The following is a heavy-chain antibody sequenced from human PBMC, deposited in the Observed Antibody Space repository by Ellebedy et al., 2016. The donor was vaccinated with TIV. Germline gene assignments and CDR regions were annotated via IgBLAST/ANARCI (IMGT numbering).Heavy chain of an antibody. Sequence: GESLKISCATSGFSFSSYGMNWVRQAPGKGLEWVAFISSRGTPVYYTESVKGRFTISRDNAKNSLYLQMNSLRAEDSALYYCARDQDTVALYGMDVWGQGTTVTVSS. D-gene: IGHD6-19*01. CDR2: ISSRGTPV. J-gene: IGHJ6*02. CDR3: ARDQDTVALYGMDV. CDR1: GFSFSSYG. V-gene: IGHV3-48*03.